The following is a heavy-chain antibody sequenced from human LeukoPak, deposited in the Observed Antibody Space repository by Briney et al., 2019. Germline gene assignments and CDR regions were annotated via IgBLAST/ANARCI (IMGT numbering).Heavy chain of an antibody. Sequence: PSETLSLTCTVSGGSISSGDYYWSWIRQPPGKGLEWIGYISYSGSTYYNPSLKSRVTISVDTSKNQFSLKLSAVTAADTAVYYCAGVPFYDGSGSDYFDYWGQGTLVTVSS. CDR1: GGSISSGDYY. D-gene: IGHD3-22*01. CDR3: AGVPFYDGSGSDYFDY. V-gene: IGHV4-30-4*01. J-gene: IGHJ4*02. CDR2: ISYSGST.